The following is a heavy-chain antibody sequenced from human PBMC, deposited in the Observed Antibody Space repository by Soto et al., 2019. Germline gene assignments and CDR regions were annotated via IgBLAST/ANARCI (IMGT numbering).Heavy chain of an antibody. V-gene: IGHV4-38-2*02. Sequence: PXETRCLACFDSGYSLSRVYYWGWIRQTTGRGLEWIGSIHQSGNTYYNPSLKSRVTLSVDTSKNQCSLKLSSVTAADTAVYFWAREVHYYDSSGLHWEAPVHVWGQGTQVKVYS. CDR1: GYSLSRVYY. CDR3: AREVHYYDSSGLHWEAPVHV. CDR2: IHQSGNT. J-gene: IGHJ4*02. D-gene: IGHD3-22*01.